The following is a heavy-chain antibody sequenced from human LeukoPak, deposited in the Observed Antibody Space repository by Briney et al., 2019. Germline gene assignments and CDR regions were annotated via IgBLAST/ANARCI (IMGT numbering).Heavy chain of an antibody. CDR1: GFTFSSYW. V-gene: IGHV3-7*01. CDR2: IKQDGSEK. J-gene: IGHJ4*02. Sequence: GGSLRLSCAASGFTFSSYWMSWVRQAPGKGLEWVANIKQDGSEKYYVDSAKGRFTISRDNAKNSLYLQMNSLRAEDTAVYYCARDLHTDVYYYDSSGYYDYWGQGTLVTVSS. D-gene: IGHD3-22*01. CDR3: ARDLHTDVYYYDSSGYYDY.